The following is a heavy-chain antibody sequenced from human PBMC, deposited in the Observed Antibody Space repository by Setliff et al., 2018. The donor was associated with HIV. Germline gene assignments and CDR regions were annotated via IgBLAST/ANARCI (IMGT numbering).Heavy chain of an antibody. J-gene: IGHJ4*02. Sequence: PSETLSLTCTVSGGSISSRSYYWSWLRQPAGKGLEWIGRIYSNGNTDYNPSLKSRVTISEDTSKNQFSLKVNSVTAADTAVYYCARGIAVAGPYFDYWGQGTLVTVSS. CDR2: IYSNGNT. CDR1: GGSISSRSYY. CDR3: ARGIAVAGPYFDY. D-gene: IGHD6-19*01. V-gene: IGHV4-61*02.